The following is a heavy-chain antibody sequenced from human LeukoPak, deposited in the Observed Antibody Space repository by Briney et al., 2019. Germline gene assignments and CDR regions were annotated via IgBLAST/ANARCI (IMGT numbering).Heavy chain of an antibody. V-gene: IGHV1-69*06. Sequence: GASVKVSCMASGGTFSSYAISWVRQAPGQGLEWMGGIIPIFGTANYAQKFQGRVTITADKSTSTAYMELSSLRSEDTAVYYCARGSRIAVAGTDYWGQGTLVTVSS. D-gene: IGHD6-19*01. CDR1: GGTFSSYA. CDR3: ARGSRIAVAGTDY. J-gene: IGHJ4*02. CDR2: IIPIFGTA.